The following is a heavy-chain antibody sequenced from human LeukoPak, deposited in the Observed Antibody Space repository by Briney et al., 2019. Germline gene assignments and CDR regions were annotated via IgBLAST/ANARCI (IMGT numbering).Heavy chain of an antibody. J-gene: IGHJ4*02. V-gene: IGHV1-46*01. CDR3: ARDRELRPFDY. D-gene: IGHD1-26*01. Sequence: ASVKVSCTASGYTFTSYYMHWVRQAPGQGLEWMGIINPSGGSTSYAQKFQGRVTMTRDTSTSTVYMELSSLRSEDTAVYYCARDRELRPFDYWGQGTLVTVSS. CDR1: GYTFTSYY. CDR2: INPSGGST.